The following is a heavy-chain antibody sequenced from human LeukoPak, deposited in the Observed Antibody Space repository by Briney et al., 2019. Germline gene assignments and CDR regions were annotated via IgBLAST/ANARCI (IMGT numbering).Heavy chain of an antibody. J-gene: IGHJ5*02. V-gene: IGHV4-30-4*08. CDR1: GGSVSSGSYY. CDR3: ARDPDWYCSGGSCYPSA. Sequence: PSETLSLTCTVSGGSVSSGSYYWSWIRQPPGKGLEWIGYIYYSGSTYYNPSLKSRVTISVDTSKNQFSLKLSSVTAADTAVYYCARDPDWYCSGGSCYPSAWGQGTLVTVSS. D-gene: IGHD2-15*01. CDR2: IYYSGST.